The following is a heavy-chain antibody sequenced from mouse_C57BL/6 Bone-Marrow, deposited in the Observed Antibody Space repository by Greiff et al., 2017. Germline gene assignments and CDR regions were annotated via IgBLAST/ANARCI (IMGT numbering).Heavy chain of an antibody. CDR2: INPNNGGT. D-gene: IGHD1-1*01. J-gene: IGHJ2*01. Sequence: VQLQQSGPELVKPGASVKISCKASGYTFTDYYMNWVKQSHGKSLEWIGDINPNNGGTSYNQKFKGKATLTVDKSSSTAHMDLRSLTSEDSAVDYCAGITTVVAHVDYWGQGTTLTVSS. V-gene: IGHV1-26*01. CDR1: GYTFTDYY. CDR3: AGITTVVAHVDY.